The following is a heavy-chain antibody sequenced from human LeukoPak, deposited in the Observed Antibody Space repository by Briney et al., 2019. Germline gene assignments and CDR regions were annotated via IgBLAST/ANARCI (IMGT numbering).Heavy chain of an antibody. J-gene: IGHJ4*02. CDR2: IYTSGST. D-gene: IGHD5-18*01. CDR1: GGSISSYY. Sequence: SETLSLTYTVSGGSISSYYWSWIRQPAGKGLEWIGRIYTSGSTNYNPSLKSRVAISVDTSKNQFSLKLSSVTAADTAVYYCASLKKDTAMDKPIDYWGQGTLVTVSS. CDR3: ASLKKDTAMDKPIDY. V-gene: IGHV4-4*07.